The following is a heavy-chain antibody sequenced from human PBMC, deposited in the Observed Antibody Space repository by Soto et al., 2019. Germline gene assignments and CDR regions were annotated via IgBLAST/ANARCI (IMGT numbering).Heavy chain of an antibody. Sequence: SETLSLTXTVSGASISSSNYYWGWIRQPPGRGLEWIGTMYYSGRTYYNPSLKSRVTTSVDTSKNQFSLKLSAVTATDTAVYYCARHGNTVTTGYYYGMDVWGQGTTVTVSS. CDR3: ARHGNTVTTGYYYGMDV. CDR1: GASISSSNYY. V-gene: IGHV4-39*01. CDR2: MYYSGRT. D-gene: IGHD4-17*01. J-gene: IGHJ6*02.